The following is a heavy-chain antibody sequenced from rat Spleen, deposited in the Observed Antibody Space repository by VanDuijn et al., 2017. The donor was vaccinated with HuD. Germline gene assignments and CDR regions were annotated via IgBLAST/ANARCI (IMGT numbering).Heavy chain of an antibody. V-gene: IGHV6-6*01. CDR2: IKAKSNNYAT. CDR1: GFTFSTAW. CDR3: ASYPSITTEGIPYWYFDF. Sequence: EVQVLESGGGLVQPGNSLKLSCATSGFTFSTAWMYWYRQFPEKRLEWVARIKAKSNNYATDYTESVKGRFTISRDDSKSSIYLQMNNLKEEDTAIYYCASYPSITTEGIPYWYFDFWGPGTMVTVSS. D-gene: IGHD1-11*01. J-gene: IGHJ1*01.